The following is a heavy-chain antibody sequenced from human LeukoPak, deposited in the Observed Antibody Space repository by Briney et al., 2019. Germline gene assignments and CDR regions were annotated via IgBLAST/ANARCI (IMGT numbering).Heavy chain of an antibody. V-gene: IGHV4-59*08. Sequence: PSETLSLTCTVSGGSITDNSWSWIRQPPGKGLEWIGYIHYSGSTDYNPSLKSRVAISVDTSKNQISLHVSSVTAADTAVYYCASQGYWGQGTLVTVSS. CDR2: IHYSGST. J-gene: IGHJ4*02. CDR1: GGSITDNS. CDR3: ASQGY.